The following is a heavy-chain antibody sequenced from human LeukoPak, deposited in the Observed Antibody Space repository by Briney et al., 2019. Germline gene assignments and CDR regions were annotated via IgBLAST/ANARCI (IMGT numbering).Heavy chain of an antibody. V-gene: IGHV4-34*01. CDR1: GGSFSGYY. Sequence: SETLSLTCAVYGGSFSGYYWSWIRQPPGKGLEWIGEINHSGSTNYNPSLKSRVTISVDTSKNQFSLKLSSVTAADTAVYYCASVLLRDYYDSSGYYGTWGQGTLVTVSS. CDR3: ASVLLRDYYDSSGYYGT. D-gene: IGHD3-22*01. J-gene: IGHJ5*02. CDR2: INHSGST.